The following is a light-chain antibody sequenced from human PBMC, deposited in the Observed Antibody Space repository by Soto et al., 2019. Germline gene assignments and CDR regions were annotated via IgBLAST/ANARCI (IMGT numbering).Light chain of an antibody. CDR2: AAS. V-gene: IGKV1-39*01. CDR3: QESYTRA. CDR1: QNVRNY. Sequence: DIQMTQSPSSLSASVGDRVTITCRASQNVRNYLNWYQKKSGEAPNLLIFAASTLQSGVPSRFSGRGAETEFTLTISSLQPEDFATYYCQESYTRAFGQGTVVEI. J-gene: IGKJ1*01.